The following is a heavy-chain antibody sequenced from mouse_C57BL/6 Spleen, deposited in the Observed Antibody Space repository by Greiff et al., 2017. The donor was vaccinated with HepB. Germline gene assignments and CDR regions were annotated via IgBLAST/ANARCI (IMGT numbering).Heavy chain of an antibody. Sequence: EVQLQQSGPELVKPGASVKMSCKASGYTFTDYNMHWVKQSHGKSLEWIGYINPNNGGTSYNQKFKGKATLTVNKSSSTAYMELRSLTSEDSAVYYCARSQYYGSSYSYWGQGTTLTVSS. CDR1: GYTFTDYN. D-gene: IGHD1-1*01. CDR3: ARSQYYGSSYSY. CDR2: INPNNGGT. V-gene: IGHV1-22*01. J-gene: IGHJ2*01.